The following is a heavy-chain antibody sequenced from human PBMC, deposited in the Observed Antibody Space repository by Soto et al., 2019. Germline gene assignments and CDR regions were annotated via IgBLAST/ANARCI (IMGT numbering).Heavy chain of an antibody. CDR3: ARGDYFNGVDV. Sequence: QVQLQESGPGLVKPSQTLSLTCTVSGGSIRSGDYFWGWIRQPPGKGLEFIVYIYYTGTTYYNPSLESRVTMSVDTSKNQFSLKLSSVTAADTAVYYCARGDYFNGVDVWGQGTTVAVSS. CDR1: GGSIRSGDYF. V-gene: IGHV4-30-4*01. CDR2: IYYTGTT. J-gene: IGHJ6*02.